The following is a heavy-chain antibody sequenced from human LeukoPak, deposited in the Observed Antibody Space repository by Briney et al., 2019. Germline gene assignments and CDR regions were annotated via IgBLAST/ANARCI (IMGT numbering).Heavy chain of an antibody. CDR2: ISISSDTI. J-gene: IGHJ4*02. CDR1: GFIFRSYS. Sequence: GGSLRLSCVASGFIFRSYSMNWVRQAPGKGLEWVSYISISSDTISYADSVRGRFTISSDNAKNSLYLQMNSLRAEDTAAYYCARDTHYSFDYWGQGTLVIVSS. V-gene: IGHV3-48*01. D-gene: IGHD2-21*01. CDR3: ARDTHYSFDY.